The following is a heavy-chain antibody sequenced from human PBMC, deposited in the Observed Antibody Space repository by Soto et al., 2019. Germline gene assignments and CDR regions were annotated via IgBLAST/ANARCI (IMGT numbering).Heavy chain of an antibody. Sequence: SVKVSCKASGSTFTSSAVQWVRQARGQRLEWIGWIVVGSGNTNYAQKFQERVTITRDMSTSTAYMKLSSLRSEDTAVYYCAAESVVVTRDAFDIWGQGTMVTVSS. CDR2: IVVGSGNT. V-gene: IGHV1-58*01. CDR1: GSTFTSSA. D-gene: IGHD3-22*01. J-gene: IGHJ3*02. CDR3: AAESVVVTRDAFDI.